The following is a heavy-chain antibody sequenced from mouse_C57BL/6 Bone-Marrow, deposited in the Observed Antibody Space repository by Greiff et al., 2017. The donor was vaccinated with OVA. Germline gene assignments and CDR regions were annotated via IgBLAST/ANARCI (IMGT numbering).Heavy chain of an antibody. D-gene: IGHD1-1*01. J-gene: IGHJ3*01. Sequence: VQLQQPGAELVKPGASVKMSCKASGYTFTSYWITWVKQRPGQGLEWIGDIYPGSGSTNYNEKLKSKATLTVDTSSSTAYMQLSSLTSEDSAVYYCARGGLLEAWFAYWGQGTLVTVSA. V-gene: IGHV1-55*01. CDR1: GYTFTSYW. CDR3: ARGGLLEAWFAY. CDR2: IYPGSGST.